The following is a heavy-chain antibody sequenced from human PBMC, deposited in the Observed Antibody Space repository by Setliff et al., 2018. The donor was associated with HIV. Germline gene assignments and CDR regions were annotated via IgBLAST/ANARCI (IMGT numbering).Heavy chain of an antibody. V-gene: IGHV3-7*05. CDR2: IKQDGSKK. Sequence: PGGSLRLSCAASGFTFSTYWMSWVRQAPGKGLEWVANIKQDGSKKNYMDSVKGRFTISRDNAKNSLYLQMNSLRVEDTAVYYCATDCAVVGGTGSLDSWGQGTLVTVSS. J-gene: IGHJ4*02. D-gene: IGHD1-26*01. CDR1: GFTFSTYW. CDR3: ATDCAVVGGTGSLDS.